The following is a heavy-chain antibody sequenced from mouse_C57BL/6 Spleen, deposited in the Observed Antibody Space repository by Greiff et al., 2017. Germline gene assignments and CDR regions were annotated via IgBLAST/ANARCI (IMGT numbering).Heavy chain of an antibody. D-gene: IGHD1-1*01. CDR2: ISNGGGST. J-gene: IGHJ1*03. Sequence: EVQVVESGGGLVQPGGSLKLSCAASGFTISDYYMYWVRQTPEKRLEWVAYISNGGGSTYYPDTVKGRFTISRDNAKNTLYLQMSRLKSEDTAMYYCARQNYYGSSYGKYFDVWGTGTTVTVSS. CDR3: ARQNYYGSSYGKYFDV. CDR1: GFTISDYY. V-gene: IGHV5-12*01.